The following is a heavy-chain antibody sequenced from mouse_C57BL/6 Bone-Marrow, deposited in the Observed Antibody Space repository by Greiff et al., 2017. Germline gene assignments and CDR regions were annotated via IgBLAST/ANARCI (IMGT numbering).Heavy chain of an antibody. CDR3: ARWVYYYFDY. J-gene: IGHJ2*01. D-gene: IGHD1-1*01. CDR1: GYAFTNYL. CDR2: INPGSGGT. Sequence: QVQLKESGAELVRPGTSVKVSCKASGYAFTNYLIEWVKQRPGQGLEWIGVINPGSGGTNYNEKFKGKATLTADKSSSTAYMQLSSLTSEDSAVYFCARWVYYYFDYWGQGTTLTVSS. V-gene: IGHV1-54*01.